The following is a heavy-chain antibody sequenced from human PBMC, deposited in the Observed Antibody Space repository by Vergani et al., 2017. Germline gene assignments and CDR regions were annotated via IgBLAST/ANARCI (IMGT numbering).Heavy chain of an antibody. D-gene: IGHD2-21*01. CDR2: IWYDGSNK. Sequence: QVQLVESGGGVVQPGRSLRLSCAASGFTFSSYGMHWVRQAPGKGLEWVAVIWYDGSNKYYADSVKGRFTISRDNSKNTLYLQMNILRAEDTAVYYCARDFPPYCGSDCYSGNVFDSWDRATMVTVSS. CDR3: ARDFPPYCGSDCYSGNVFDS. V-gene: IGHV3-33*01. J-gene: IGHJ3*02. CDR1: GFTFSSYG.